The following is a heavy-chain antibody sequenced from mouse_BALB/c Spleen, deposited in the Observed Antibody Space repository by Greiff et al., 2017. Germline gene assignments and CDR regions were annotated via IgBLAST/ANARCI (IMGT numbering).Heavy chain of an antibody. D-gene: IGHD1-2*01. CDR1: GYSITSGYY. V-gene: IGHV3-6*02. CDR2: ISYDGSN. Sequence: VQLKQSGPGLVKPSQSLSLTCSVTGYSITSGYYWNWIRQFPGNKLEWMGYISYDGSNNYNPSLKNRISITRDTSKNQFFLKLNSVTTEDTATYYCARDRGYGGAWFAYWGQGTLVTVSA. CDR3: ARDRGYGGAWFAY. J-gene: IGHJ3*01.